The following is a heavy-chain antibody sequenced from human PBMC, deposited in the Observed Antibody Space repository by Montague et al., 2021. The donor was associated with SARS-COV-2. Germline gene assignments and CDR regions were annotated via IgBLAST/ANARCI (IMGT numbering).Heavy chain of an antibody. Sequence: SLRLSCAASEFTFSNAWMSWVRQAPGKGLEWVGRIKSKTDGGTTDYAAPVKGRFTISRDDSKNTLYLQMNSLKTEDTAVYYCTTDYDYVWGSYRYTGGVHGDYWGQGTLVTVSS. V-gene: IGHV3-15*01. CDR3: TTDYDYVWGSYRYTGGVHGDY. D-gene: IGHD3-16*02. CDR2: IKSKTDGGTT. J-gene: IGHJ4*02. CDR1: EFTFSNAW.